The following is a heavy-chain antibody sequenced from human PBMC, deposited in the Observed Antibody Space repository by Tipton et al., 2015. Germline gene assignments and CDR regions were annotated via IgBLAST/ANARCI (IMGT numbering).Heavy chain of an antibody. Sequence: TLSLTCTVSGGSVSRGDYYWSWIRQPPGKGLEWIGYIYYSGSAYYNPSLKSRVTMSVDTSKNQFSLHLSSVTAADTAVYYCAREVWYNDSTGYDYWGQGTLVTVSS. J-gene: IGHJ4*02. CDR2: IYYSGSA. D-gene: IGHD3-22*01. V-gene: IGHV4-30-4*08. CDR3: AREVWYNDSTGYDY. CDR1: GGSVSRGDYY.